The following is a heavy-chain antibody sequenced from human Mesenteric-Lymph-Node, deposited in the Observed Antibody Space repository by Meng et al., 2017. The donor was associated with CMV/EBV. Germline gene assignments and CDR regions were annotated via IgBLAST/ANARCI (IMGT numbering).Heavy chain of an antibody. CDR3: ARDSRGGTGSYYKY. D-gene: IGHD3-10*01. Sequence: ASVKVSCKASGGTFSNFALSWVRQAPGQGLEWMGWINPNSGGTNYAQKFQGRVTMTRDTSISTAYMELSRLRSDDTAVYYCARDSRGGTGSYYKYWGQETLVTVSS. J-gene: IGHJ4*02. CDR1: GGTFSNFA. CDR2: INPNSGGT. V-gene: IGHV1-2*02.